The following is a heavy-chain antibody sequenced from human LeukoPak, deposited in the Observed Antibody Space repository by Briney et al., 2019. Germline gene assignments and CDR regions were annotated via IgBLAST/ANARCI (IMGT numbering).Heavy chain of an antibody. CDR3: TRDPNFPYFDS. D-gene: IGHD3-3*01. CDR2: IYTSGST. Sequence: SETLSLTCTVSGGSISSYYWSWIRQPAGKGLEWIGRIYTSGSTNYNPSLKSRVTMSVETSKNQFSLKLSSVTAADTAVNYCTRDPNFPYFDSWGQGTLVTVSS. V-gene: IGHV4-4*07. J-gene: IGHJ4*02. CDR1: GGSISSYY.